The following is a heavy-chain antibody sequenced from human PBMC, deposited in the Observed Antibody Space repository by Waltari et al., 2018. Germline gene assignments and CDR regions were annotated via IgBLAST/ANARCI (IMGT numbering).Heavy chain of an antibody. V-gene: IGHV1-3*01. CDR1: GYTFTSYA. J-gene: IGHJ6*02. D-gene: IGHD1-26*01. CDR3: ARTRATGHYYYYYGMDV. Sequence: QVQLVQSGAEVKKPGASVKVSCKASGYTFTSYAMHWVRQAPGQRLEWMEWINAGNGNTKYSQKFQGRVTITRDTSASTAYMELSSLRSEDTAVYYCARTRATGHYYYYYGMDVWGQGTTVTVSS. CDR2: INAGNGNT.